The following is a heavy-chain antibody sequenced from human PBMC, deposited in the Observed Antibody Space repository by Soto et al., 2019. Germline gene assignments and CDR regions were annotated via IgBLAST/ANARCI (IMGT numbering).Heavy chain of an antibody. Sequence: QVQLVQSGAEVKKPGSSVKVSCKAPGGTFSSYAISWVRQAPGQGLEWMGGIIPIFGTAKYAQKFQGRVTITAEESTSTGYMELSSLRSEDTAVYYCARSQGGSSSLDIYYYYYYGMDVGGQGTTVTVSS. CDR2: IIPIFGTA. J-gene: IGHJ6*02. V-gene: IGHV1-69*01. D-gene: IGHD2-15*01. CDR3: ARSQGGSSSLDIYYYYYYGMDV. CDR1: GGTFSSYA.